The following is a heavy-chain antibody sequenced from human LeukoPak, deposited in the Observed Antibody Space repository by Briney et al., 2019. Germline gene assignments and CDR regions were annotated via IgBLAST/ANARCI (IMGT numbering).Heavy chain of an antibody. D-gene: IGHD2-15*01. CDR3: AKDGVVVATTYFDY. Sequence: GGSLRLSCAASGFTFSSYAMSWVRQAPGKGLEWVAVISHDGSNKYYADSVKGRFTISRDNSKNTLYLQMNSLRAEDTAVYYCAKDGVVVATTYFDYWGQGTLVTVSS. J-gene: IGHJ4*02. CDR1: GFTFSSYA. V-gene: IGHV3-30*04. CDR2: ISHDGSNK.